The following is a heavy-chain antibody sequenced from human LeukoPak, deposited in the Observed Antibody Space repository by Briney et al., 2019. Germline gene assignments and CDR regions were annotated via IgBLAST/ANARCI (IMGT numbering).Heavy chain of an antibody. CDR3: AREGSRSNSAAFDI. D-gene: IGHD4-11*01. CDR1: GFTVSSNY. CDR2: IYSGGST. J-gene: IGHJ3*02. Sequence: PWGSLSLSCAASGFTVSSNYMSWVRQAPGKGLEWVSLIYSGGSTYYADSVKGRFTISRDNSKNTLYLQMNSLRAEDTAVYYCAREGSRSNSAAFDIWGQGTMVTVSS. V-gene: IGHV3-53*01.